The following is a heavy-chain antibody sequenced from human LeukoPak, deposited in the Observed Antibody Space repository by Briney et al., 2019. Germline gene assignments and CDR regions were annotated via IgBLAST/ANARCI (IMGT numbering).Heavy chain of an antibody. Sequence: GGSLRLSCAASGFIFSDYSMNWVRQPPGKGLEWLANTTGSGSGSGSGEYYAESVSGRFTISSDKAESSLYLKMKSLRAEDTAFYYCARDNNWGFDYWGQGALVTVS. J-gene: IGHJ4*02. V-gene: IGHV3-48*01. CDR2: TTGSGSGSGSGE. D-gene: IGHD7-27*01. CDR1: GFIFSDYS. CDR3: ARDNNWGFDY.